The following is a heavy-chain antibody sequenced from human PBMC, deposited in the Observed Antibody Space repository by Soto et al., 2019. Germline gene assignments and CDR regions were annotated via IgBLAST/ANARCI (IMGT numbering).Heavy chain of an antibody. CDR2: ISSSSSYI. Sequence: EVQLVESGGGLVKPGGSLRLSCAASGFTFSSYSMNWVRQAPGKGLEWVSSISSSSSYIYCADSVKGRFTISRDNAKNSLYLQMNSLRAEDTAVYYCARDPSVPAATRWFDPWGQGTLVTVSS. CDR1: GFTFSSYS. D-gene: IGHD2-2*01. J-gene: IGHJ5*02. CDR3: ARDPSVPAATRWFDP. V-gene: IGHV3-21*01.